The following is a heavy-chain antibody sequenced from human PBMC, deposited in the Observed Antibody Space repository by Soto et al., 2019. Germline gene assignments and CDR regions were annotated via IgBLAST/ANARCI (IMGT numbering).Heavy chain of an antibody. CDR2: IKSKTDGGTT. J-gene: IGHJ6*02. Sequence: GGSLRLSCAASGFTFSNAWMNWVRQAPGKGLEWVGRIKSKTDGGTTDYAAPVKGRFTISRDDSKNTLYLQMNSLKTEDTAVYYCPTPYSSSWYGLDYYYYGMDVWGQGTTVTVSS. CDR3: PTPYSSSWYGLDYYYYGMDV. D-gene: IGHD6-13*01. V-gene: IGHV3-15*07. CDR1: GFTFSNAW.